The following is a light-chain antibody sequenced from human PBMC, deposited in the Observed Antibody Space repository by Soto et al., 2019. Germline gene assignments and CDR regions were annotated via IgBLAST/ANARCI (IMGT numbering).Light chain of an antibody. V-gene: IGLV1-51*01. CDR3: GSWDSSLSGVI. CDR1: SSNIGNNY. CDR2: DNT. Sequence: QSVLTQPPSVSAAPGQKVTISCSGSSSNIGNNYVSWYQHLPGTAPKLLIYDNTKRPSGIPDLLSGSKSGTSATLGISGLQTGDEADYYCGSWDSSLSGVIFGGGTKLTVL. J-gene: IGLJ2*01.